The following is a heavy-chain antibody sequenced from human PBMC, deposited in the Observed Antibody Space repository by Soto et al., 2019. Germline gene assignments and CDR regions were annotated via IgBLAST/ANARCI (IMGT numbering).Heavy chain of an antibody. CDR3: ARRLFSSSWPLYFDF. D-gene: IGHD6-13*01. CDR2: IYYSGNT. J-gene: IGHJ4*02. CDR1: GGSISSSSYY. Sequence: SETLSLTCTVSGGSISSSSYYWGWIRQPPGKGLEWIGSIYYSGNTYYNPSLKSRVAISVDTSKNQFSLKLSSVTAADTAVYYCARRLFSSSWPLYFDFWGQGTLVTVTS. V-gene: IGHV4-39*01.